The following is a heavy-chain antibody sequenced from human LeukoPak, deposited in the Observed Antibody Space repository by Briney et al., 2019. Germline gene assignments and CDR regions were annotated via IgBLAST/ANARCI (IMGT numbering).Heavy chain of an antibody. J-gene: IGHJ4*02. CDR3: ARGTWAGYFDY. CDR1: GGSISSYY. D-gene: IGHD6-19*01. CDR2: IYYSGST. Sequence: SETLSLTCTVSGGSISSYYWSWIRQPPGKGREWIGYIYYSGSTNYDPSLKSRVTISVDTSKDQFSLKLSSVTPADTAVYDYARGTWAGYFDYWRQGTLVTVPS. V-gene: IGHV4-59*01.